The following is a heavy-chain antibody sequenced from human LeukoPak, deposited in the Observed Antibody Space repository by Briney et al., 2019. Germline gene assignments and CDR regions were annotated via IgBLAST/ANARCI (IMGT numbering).Heavy chain of an antibody. CDR3: ARNYDSSGYYYLD. Sequence: GGSLRLSCAASGFTFRVYYMAWIRQAPGKGLELLSFISGSGDVIKYVDSVRGRFTISRDNAKNSLYLQMDSLRGDDTAVYYCARNYDSSGYYYLDWGQGTLVTVSS. V-gene: IGHV3-11*01. J-gene: IGHJ4*02. CDR1: GFTFRVYY. D-gene: IGHD3-22*01. CDR2: ISGSGDVI.